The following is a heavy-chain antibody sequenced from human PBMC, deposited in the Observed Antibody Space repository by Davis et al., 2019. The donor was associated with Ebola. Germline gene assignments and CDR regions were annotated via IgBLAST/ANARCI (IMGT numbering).Heavy chain of an antibody. Sequence: SVKVSCKASGYTFTKYGITWVRQAPGQGLEWMGRIIPILGIANYAQKFQGRVTITADKSTSTAYMELSSLRSEDTAVYYCAGGWTVNYGMDVWGQGTTVTVSS. CDR2: IIPILGIA. CDR1: GYTFTKYG. V-gene: IGHV1-69*04. J-gene: IGHJ6*02. D-gene: IGHD3/OR15-3a*01. CDR3: AGGWTVNYGMDV.